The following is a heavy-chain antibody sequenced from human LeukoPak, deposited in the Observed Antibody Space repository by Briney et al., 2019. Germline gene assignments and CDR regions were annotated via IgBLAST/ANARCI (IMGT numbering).Heavy chain of an antibody. D-gene: IGHD6-6*01. CDR2: IYYSGST. CDR1: GASTSDYH. Sequence: KPSETLSLICAVSGASTSDYHWSWMRQPPGKGLEWIGYIYYSGSTNYNPSLKSRVTISVDTSKNQFSLKLSSVTAADTAVYYCARGRYSSSPWGQGALVTVSS. CDR3: ARGRYSSSP. J-gene: IGHJ4*02. V-gene: IGHV4-59*01.